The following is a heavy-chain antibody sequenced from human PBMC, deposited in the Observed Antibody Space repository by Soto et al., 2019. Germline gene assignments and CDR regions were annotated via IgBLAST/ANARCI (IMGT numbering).Heavy chain of an antibody. D-gene: IGHD3-10*01. V-gene: IGHV3-7*01. CDR1: GFTFSSYW. CDR3: ARDTDYGPARLDY. CDR2: IKQDGSEK. Sequence: PGGSLRLSCAASGFTFSSYWMSWVRQAPGKGLEWVANIKQDGSEKYYVDSVKGRFTISRDNAKNSLYLQMNSLRAEDTAVYYCARDTDYGPARLDYWGQGTLVTVSS. J-gene: IGHJ4*02.